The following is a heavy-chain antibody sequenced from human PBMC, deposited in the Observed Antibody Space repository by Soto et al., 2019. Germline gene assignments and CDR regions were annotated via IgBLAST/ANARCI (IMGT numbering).Heavy chain of an antibody. J-gene: IGHJ6*02. CDR3: ARDKWLVYYYYGMDV. V-gene: IGHV4-59*01. CDR2: IYYSGST. CDR1: GGSISSYY. Sequence: SETLSLTCTVSGGSISSYYWSWIRQPPGKGLEWIGYIYYSGSTNYNPSLKSRVTISVDTSKNQFSLKLSSVTAADTAVYYCARDKWLVYYYYGMDVWGQGTTVTVSS. D-gene: IGHD6-19*01.